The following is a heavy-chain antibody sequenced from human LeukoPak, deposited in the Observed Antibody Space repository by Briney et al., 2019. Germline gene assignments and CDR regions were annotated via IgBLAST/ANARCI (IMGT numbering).Heavy chain of an antibody. CDR3: AVHRYSGSYDEDY. CDR1: GGTFSSYA. D-gene: IGHD1-26*01. Sequence: GASVKVSCKASGGTFSSYAISWVRQAPGQGLEWMGRIIPILGIANYAQKFQGRVTITADKSTCTAYMELSSLRSEDTAVYYCAVHRYSGSYDEDYWGQGTLVTVSS. J-gene: IGHJ4*02. CDR2: IIPILGIA. V-gene: IGHV1-69*04.